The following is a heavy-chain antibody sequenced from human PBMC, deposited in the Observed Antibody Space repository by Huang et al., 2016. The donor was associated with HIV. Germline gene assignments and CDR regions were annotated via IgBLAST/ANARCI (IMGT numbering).Heavy chain of an antibody. J-gene: IGHJ4*02. D-gene: IGHD3-22*01. V-gene: IGHV1-8*03. CDR1: GFTFNNYD. CDR3: ARARGFLYDSTGYYSRYYFDS. CDR2: MNPNSGNT. Sequence: QVQLVQSGAEVKKPGASVKVSCKASGFTFNNYDFNWVRQASGQGPEWMGWMNPNSGNTGYAQKFQGRVTITRNTSITTAYMELRSLRSEDTAVYYCARARGFLYDSTGYYSRYYFDSWGQGTLVTISS.